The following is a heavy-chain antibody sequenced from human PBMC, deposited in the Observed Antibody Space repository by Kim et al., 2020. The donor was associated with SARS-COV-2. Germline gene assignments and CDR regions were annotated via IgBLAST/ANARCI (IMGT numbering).Heavy chain of an antibody. CDR1: GGSISNYY. CDR2: IYYSGST. Sequence: SETLSLTCTVSGGSISNYYWNWIRQPPGKGPEWSGYIYYSGSTNYNPSLKSRVNISVDTSKSQVSLKLTSVTAADTAVYYCARGCVAWTVVYWVEGTLVT. V-gene: IGHV4-59*13. CDR3: ARGCVAWTVVY. J-gene: IGHJ4*02. D-gene: IGHD5-12*01.